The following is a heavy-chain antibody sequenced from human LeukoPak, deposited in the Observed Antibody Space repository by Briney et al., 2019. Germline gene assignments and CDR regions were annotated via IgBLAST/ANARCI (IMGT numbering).Heavy chain of an antibody. CDR2: ISSSGGRT. V-gene: IGHV3-23*01. D-gene: IGHD3-22*01. CDR3: ARGAMHYYDSSGYNYFDY. J-gene: IGHJ4*02. Sequence: RPGGSLRLSCAASGFTFSSYGMYWVRQAPGKGLEWVSAISSSGGRTYYADSVKGRFTISRDNSKTTLYLQMNSLRVEDTAVYYCARGAMHYYDSSGYNYFDYWGQGTLVTVSS. CDR1: GFTFSSYG.